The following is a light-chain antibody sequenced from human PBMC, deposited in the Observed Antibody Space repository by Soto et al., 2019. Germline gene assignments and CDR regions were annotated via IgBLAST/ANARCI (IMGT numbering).Light chain of an antibody. Sequence: QAVVTQEPSFSVSPGGTVTLTCGLTSGSVSTRYYPSWYQQTPGQTPRTLISSTNIRSSGVPDRFSGSILGNKAALTVTGAQAYDESDYYCLLYMCSGIWLFGGGTKLTVL. CDR2: STN. V-gene: IGLV8-61*01. J-gene: IGLJ2*01. CDR3: LLYMCSGIWL. CDR1: SGSVSTRYY.